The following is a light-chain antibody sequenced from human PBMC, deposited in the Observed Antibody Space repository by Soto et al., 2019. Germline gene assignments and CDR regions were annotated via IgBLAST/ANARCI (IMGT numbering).Light chain of an antibody. V-gene: IGLV1-44*01. CDR2: SNN. CDR3: AAWDDSLSCYV. Sequence: QSVLTQPPSASGTPGQRVTISCSGSSSNIGGNAVNWYQQLPGTTPKLLIYSNNQRPSGVPDRFSGSKSGTSASLAISGLQSEYEADYYCAAWDDSLSCYVFGTGTKLTVL. CDR1: SSNIGGNA. J-gene: IGLJ1*01.